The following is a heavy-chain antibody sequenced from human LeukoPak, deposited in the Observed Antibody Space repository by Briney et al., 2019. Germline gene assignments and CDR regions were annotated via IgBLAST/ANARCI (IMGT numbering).Heavy chain of an antibody. CDR2: IWYDGGNK. CDR3: ARDWYFDY. V-gene: IGHV3-33*01. CDR1: GFTFIGMG. Sequence: GGSLRLSLAGPGFTFIGMGRHGVGQAQGKGREWVAVIWYDGGNKYYADSVKGRFTISRDNSKNTLYLQMNSLRAEDTAVYYCARDWYFDYWGQGTLVTVSS. J-gene: IGHJ4*02.